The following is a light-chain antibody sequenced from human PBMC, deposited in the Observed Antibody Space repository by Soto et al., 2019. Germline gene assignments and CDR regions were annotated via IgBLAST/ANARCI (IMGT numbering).Light chain of an antibody. V-gene: IGKV3-20*01. CDR1: QSVGSY. CDR2: GAS. CDR3: QQYDTSPTT. Sequence: IVLTQSPGTPSLSPGERATVSCRASQSVGSYLAWYQQKPGQAPRLLIFGASSRVIGVPGRFSGSGSGTDFTLTISRLEPEDFAVYYCQQYDTSPTTFGQGARLDIK. J-gene: IGKJ5*01.